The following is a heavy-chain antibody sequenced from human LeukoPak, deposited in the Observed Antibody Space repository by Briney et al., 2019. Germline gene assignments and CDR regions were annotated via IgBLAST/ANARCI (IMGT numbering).Heavy chain of an antibody. CDR1: GGSFSGYY. CDR2: INHSGST. D-gene: IGHD3-22*01. V-gene: IGHV4-34*01. CDR3: ARRFRWLSYFYFDY. Sequence: SETLSLTCAVYGGSFSGYYWSWIRQPPGKGLEWIGEINHSGSTNYNPSLKSRVTISVDTSKNQFSLKLSSVTAADTAVYYCARRFRWLSYFYFDYWGQGTLVTVSS. J-gene: IGHJ4*02.